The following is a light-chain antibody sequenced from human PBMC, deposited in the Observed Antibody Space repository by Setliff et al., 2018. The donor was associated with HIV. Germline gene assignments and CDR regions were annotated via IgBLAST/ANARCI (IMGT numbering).Light chain of an antibody. CDR3: NSYSTSSTPLYV. J-gene: IGLJ1*01. Sequence: ALTQPASVSGSPGQSITISCTGTSSDVGGYNYVSWYQQHPGQAPKLMIYDVTTRPSGVSSRFSGSKSGNAASLTISGLQAEDEADYYCNSYSTSSTPLYVFGTGTKGTVL. V-gene: IGLV2-14*03. CDR2: DVT. CDR1: SSDVGGYNY.